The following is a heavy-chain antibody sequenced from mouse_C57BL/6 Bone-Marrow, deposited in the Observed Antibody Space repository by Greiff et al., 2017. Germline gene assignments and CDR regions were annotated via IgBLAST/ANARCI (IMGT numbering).Heavy chain of an antibody. CDR2: IHPNSGNT. D-gene: IGHD3-3*01. CDR1: GYTFTSYW. Sequence: VQLQQPGAELVKPWASVKLSCKASGYTFTSYWMHWVKQRPGQGLEWIGMIHPNSGNTNYNEKFKSKATLTVDKSSSTAYMQLSSLTSEDSAVYYCAREEGAEDYFDYWGQGTTLTVSS. V-gene: IGHV1-64*01. J-gene: IGHJ2*01. CDR3: AREEGAEDYFDY.